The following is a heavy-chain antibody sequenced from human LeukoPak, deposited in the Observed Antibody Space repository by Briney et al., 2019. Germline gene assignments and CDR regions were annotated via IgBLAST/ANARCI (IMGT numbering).Heavy chain of an antibody. CDR3: ARGTRGFDP. V-gene: IGHV3-74*01. CDR2: INTDGSTT. J-gene: IGHJ5*02. Sequence: GGSLRLSCAASGFTLSSYWMYWVRQAPGKGLVWVSRINTDGSTTNYADSVKGRFTISRDDAKNTLFLQMNSLRLEDTAVYYCARGTRGFDPWGQGTLVTVSS. D-gene: IGHD2-2*01. CDR1: GFTLSSYW.